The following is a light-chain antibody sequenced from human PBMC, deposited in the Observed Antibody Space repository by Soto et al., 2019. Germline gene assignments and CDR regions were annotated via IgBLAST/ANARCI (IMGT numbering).Light chain of an antibody. CDR2: EVS. Sequence: QSALTQPPSASGSPGQSVTISCTGTSSDVGAYTYVSWYQQPPGKAPKLMIYEVSKRPSGVPDRFSGSKSGNTASLTVSGLQAEDEADYYCSSFAGSNGVLFGGGTQLTVL. CDR1: SSDVGAYTY. CDR3: SSFAGSNGVL. V-gene: IGLV2-8*01. J-gene: IGLJ7*01.